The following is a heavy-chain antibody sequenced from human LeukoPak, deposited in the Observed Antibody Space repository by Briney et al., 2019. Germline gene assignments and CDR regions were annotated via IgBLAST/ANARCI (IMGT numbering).Heavy chain of an antibody. CDR1: GFTFSTYD. V-gene: IGHV3-15*01. D-gene: IGHD1-14*01. CDR2: IKGKTDGGTT. CDR3: TTDRGITDLPLFGY. Sequence: GGSLRLSCAASGFTFSTYDMSWVRQAPGKGLEWVGRIKGKTDGGTTDYAAPVKGRFTVSRDDSKNTLFLQMNSLKTEDTAMYFCTTDRGITDLPLFGYWGQGTLVTVSS. J-gene: IGHJ4*02.